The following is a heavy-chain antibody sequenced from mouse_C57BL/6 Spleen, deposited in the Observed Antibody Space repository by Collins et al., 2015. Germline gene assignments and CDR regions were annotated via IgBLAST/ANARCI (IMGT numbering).Heavy chain of an antibody. J-gene: IGHJ4*01. V-gene: IGHV3-6*01. D-gene: IGHD1-1*01. Sequence: DVQLQESGPGLVKPSQSLSLTCSVTGYSITSGYYWNWIRQFPGNKLEWMGYISYDGSNNYNPSLKNRISITRDTSKNQFFLKLNSVTTEDTATYYCARAIQGVKLRFYYYAMDYWGQGTSVTVSS. CDR1: GYSITSGYY. CDR3: ARAIQGVKLRFYYYAMDY. CDR2: ISYDGSN.